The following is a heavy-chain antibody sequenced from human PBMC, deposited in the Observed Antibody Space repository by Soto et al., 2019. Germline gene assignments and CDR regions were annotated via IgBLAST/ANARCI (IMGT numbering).Heavy chain of an antibody. CDR2: IYYSGST. CDR3: ARRYGGNFDY. V-gene: IGHV4-59*01. Sequence: SETLSLTCSVSGGSISSYYWSWTRQPPGKGLEWIGYIYYSGSTNYNPSLKSRVTISVDTSKNQFSLKLSSVTAADTAVYYCARRYGGNFDYWGQGTLVTVSS. CDR1: GGSISSYY. D-gene: IGHD3-16*01. J-gene: IGHJ4*02.